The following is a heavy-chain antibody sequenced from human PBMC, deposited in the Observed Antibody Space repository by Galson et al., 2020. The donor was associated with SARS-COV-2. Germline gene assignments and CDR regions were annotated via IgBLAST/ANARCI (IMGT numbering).Heavy chain of an antibody. CDR3: AKDYADYDVGYFDY. J-gene: IGHJ4*02. Sequence: GGSLRLSCEASGFTFRKYAMSWVRQAPGKGLEWVSPSGGSTYYADSVKGRFTISRDNSKTTLHLQMNSLRAEDTAVYYCAKDYADYDVGYFDYWGQGTLVTVSS. CDR2: SGGST. V-gene: IGHV3-23*01. CDR1: GFTFRKYA. D-gene: IGHD4-17*01.